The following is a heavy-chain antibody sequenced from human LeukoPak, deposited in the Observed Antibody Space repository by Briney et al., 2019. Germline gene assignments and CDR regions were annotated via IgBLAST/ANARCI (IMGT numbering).Heavy chain of an antibody. V-gene: IGHV4-4*07. D-gene: IGHD5-12*01. CDR3: TRGLAAAYDYNWFDS. Sequence: SETLSLTCSVSGGSISDYYWTWLRQPAGKGLEWIGRINASGTTRYNPSLKSRLAMSVDTSKNQFSLKLTSVTAADTAVYFCTRGLAAAYDYNWFDSWGQGTLVTVSS. CDR1: GGSISDYY. CDR2: INASGTT. J-gene: IGHJ5*01.